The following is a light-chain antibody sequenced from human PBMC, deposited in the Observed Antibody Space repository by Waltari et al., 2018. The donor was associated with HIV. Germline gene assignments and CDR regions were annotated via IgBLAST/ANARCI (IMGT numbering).Light chain of an antibody. CDR2: SNN. Sequence: QSVLTQPPSASGTPGQRVTISCSGSSSNIGSNTVNWYQQLPGTAPKLLIYSNNQRPSGVPDRFSGSKSGTSASLAISGPQSEDEADYYCAVWGDSLNGPVFGGGTKLTVL. CDR3: AVWGDSLNGPV. V-gene: IGLV1-44*01. J-gene: IGLJ2*01. CDR1: SSNIGSNT.